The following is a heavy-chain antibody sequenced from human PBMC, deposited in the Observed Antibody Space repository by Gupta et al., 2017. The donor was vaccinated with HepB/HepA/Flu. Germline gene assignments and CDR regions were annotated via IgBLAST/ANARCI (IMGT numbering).Heavy chain of an antibody. CDR2: ISSSSSYI. D-gene: IGHD3-22*01. J-gene: IGHJ4*02. V-gene: IGHV3-21*01. CDR1: GFTFSSYS. CDR3: ARYYYDSSGYYPYYFDY. Sequence: EVQLVESGGGLVKPGGSLRLSCAASGFTFSSYSMNWVRQAPGKGLEWVSSISSSSSYISYADSVKGRFTISRDNAKNSLYLQMNSLRAEDTAVYYCARYYYDSSGYYPYYFDYWGQGTLVTVSS.